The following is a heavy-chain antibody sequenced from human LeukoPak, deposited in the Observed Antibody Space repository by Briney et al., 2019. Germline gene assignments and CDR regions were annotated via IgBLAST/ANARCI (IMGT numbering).Heavy chain of an antibody. CDR1: GGSVTSGNYY. V-gene: IGHV4-61*02. Sequence: SETLSLTCTVSGGSVTSGNYYWNWIRQPAGKGLEWIGRIYTSGSTNYNPSLKSRVTILVDASKNQFSLKLSSVTAADTAVYYCARMSMIRGVYYFDYWGQGTLVTVSS. D-gene: IGHD3-10*01. CDR2: IYTSGST. J-gene: IGHJ4*02. CDR3: ARMSMIRGVYYFDY.